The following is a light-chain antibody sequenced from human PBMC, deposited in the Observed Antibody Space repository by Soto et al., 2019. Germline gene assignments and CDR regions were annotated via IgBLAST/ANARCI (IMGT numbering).Light chain of an antibody. CDR2: GES. Sequence: VMRHSPDRLSVSPWKRSNLSCRASQTVSSRLAWYQQKPGQAPRLLVYGESTRANGIPARFSGSGSGTEFPLTISSLQSEDFAAYYCQQYDKWPIAVGPGTRLEIK. V-gene: IGKV3-15*01. J-gene: IGKJ5*01. CDR1: QTVSSR. CDR3: QQYDKWPIA.